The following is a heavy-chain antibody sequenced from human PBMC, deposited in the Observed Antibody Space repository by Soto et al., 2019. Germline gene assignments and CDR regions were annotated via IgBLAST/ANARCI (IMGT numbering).Heavy chain of an antibody. CDR3: AQETYYFHRRDYHWFDP. CDR1: GGSFSSYV. V-gene: IGHV1-69*06. Sequence: QGQLVQSGAEVKKPGSSVKVSCKASGGSFSSYVISWIREAPGQGLEWMGGIIPLSNAPNYAQRFQDRVTMSVDKSTSTAYMALRSLRSEDTAIYYWAQETYYFHRRDYHWFDPWGQGTLVTVSS. D-gene: IGHD3-22*01. J-gene: IGHJ5*02. CDR2: IIPLSNAP.